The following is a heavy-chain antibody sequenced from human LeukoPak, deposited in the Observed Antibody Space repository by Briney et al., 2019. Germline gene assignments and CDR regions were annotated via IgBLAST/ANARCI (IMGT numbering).Heavy chain of an antibody. Sequence: PGRSLRLSCAASGFTFDDYAMHWVRQAPGKGLEWVSGISWNSGSIGYADSVKGRFTISRDNAKNSLYLQMNSLRAEDTALYYCAKDIPSGSYAFDTWGQGTMVTVSS. V-gene: IGHV3-9*01. CDR3: AKDIPSGSYAFDT. CDR2: ISWNSGSI. D-gene: IGHD3-10*01. CDR1: GFTFDDYA. J-gene: IGHJ3*02.